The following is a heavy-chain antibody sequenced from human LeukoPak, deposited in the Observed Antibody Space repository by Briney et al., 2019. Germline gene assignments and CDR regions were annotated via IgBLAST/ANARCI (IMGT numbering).Heavy chain of an antibody. CDR3: ARADYDSSGYPYYFDY. CDR2: IYHSGST. D-gene: IGHD3-22*01. J-gene: IGHJ4*02. CDR1: GGSISSRNW. V-gene: IGHV4-4*02. Sequence: SGTLSLTCAVSGGSISSRNWWSWVRQPPGKGLEWIGEIYHSGSTNYNPSLKSRVTISVDKSKNQFSLKLSSVTAADTAVYYCARADYDSSGYPYYFDYWGQGTLVTVSS.